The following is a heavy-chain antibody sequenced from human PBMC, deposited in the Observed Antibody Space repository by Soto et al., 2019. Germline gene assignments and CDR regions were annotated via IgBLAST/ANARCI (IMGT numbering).Heavy chain of an antibody. J-gene: IGHJ3*02. CDR1: GYTFTICG. D-gene: IGHD3-9*01. V-gene: IGHV1-18*01. Sequence: ASVTVSCKASGYTFTICGITWVRQAPGQGLEWMGWISAYNGNTNYAQKLQGRVTMTTDTSTSTAYMELRSLRSDDTAVYYCALCSYYDILTGYYSGGDAFDIWGQGTMVTVSS. CDR3: ALCSYYDILTGYYSGGDAFDI. CDR2: ISAYNGNT.